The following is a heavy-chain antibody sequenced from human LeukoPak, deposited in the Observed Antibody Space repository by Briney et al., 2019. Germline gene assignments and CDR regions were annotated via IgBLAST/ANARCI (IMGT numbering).Heavy chain of an antibody. CDR2: ISGSGGST. CDR1: GFTFSSYS. D-gene: IGHD3-10*01. V-gene: IGHV3-23*01. CDR3: AKDMAVGWFGEGGAMDV. J-gene: IGHJ6*04. Sequence: PGGSLRLSCAASGFTFSSYSMNWVRQAPGKGLEWVSAISGSGGSTYYADSVKGRFTISRDNSKNTLYLQMNSLRAEDTAVYYCAKDMAVGWFGEGGAMDVWGKGTTVTVSS.